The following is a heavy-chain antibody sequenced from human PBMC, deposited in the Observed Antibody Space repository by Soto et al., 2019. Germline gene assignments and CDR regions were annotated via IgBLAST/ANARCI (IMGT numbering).Heavy chain of an antibody. CDR1: GFIFGSYA. V-gene: IGHV3-23*01. Sequence: EVQLLESGGGLVQPGGSLRLSCEASGFIFGSYAMSWVRQAPGKGLEWVAAIRDSGSRTYYADSVRGRLTISTDNSKNTLYLQMDGLGAEDTAVYYCAKFEARDTPLYGMDVWGQGTTVTVSS. D-gene: IGHD2-15*01. J-gene: IGHJ6*02. CDR3: AKFEARDTPLYGMDV. CDR2: IRDSGSRT.